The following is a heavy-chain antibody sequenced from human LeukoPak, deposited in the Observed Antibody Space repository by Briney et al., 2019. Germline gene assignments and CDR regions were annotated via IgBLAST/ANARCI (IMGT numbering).Heavy chain of an antibody. J-gene: IGHJ1*01. D-gene: IGHD2-2*02. CDR1: GYSISSGYY. V-gene: IGHV4-38-2*01. CDR2: IYHSGST. CDR3: AVGYCSSTSCYREYFQH. Sequence: SETLSLACAVSGYSISSGYYWGWIRQPPGKGLEWIGTIYHSGSTYYNPSLKSRVTISVDTSKNQFSLKLRSVTAADTAVYYCAVGYCSSTSCYREYFQHWGQGTLVTVSS.